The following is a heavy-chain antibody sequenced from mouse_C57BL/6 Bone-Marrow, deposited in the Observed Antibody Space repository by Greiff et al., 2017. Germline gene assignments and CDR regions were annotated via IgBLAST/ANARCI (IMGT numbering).Heavy chain of an antibody. CDR3: ARIGNYSYAMDY. Sequence: QVQLKESGPELVKPGASVKISCKASGYAFSSSWMNWVKQRPGKGLEWIGRIYPGAGDTNYNGKFKGKATLTADKSSSTAYMQLSSLTSEDSAVYFCARIGNYSYAMDYWGQGTSVTVSS. D-gene: IGHD2-1*01. J-gene: IGHJ4*01. CDR1: GYAFSSSW. V-gene: IGHV1-82*01. CDR2: IYPGAGDT.